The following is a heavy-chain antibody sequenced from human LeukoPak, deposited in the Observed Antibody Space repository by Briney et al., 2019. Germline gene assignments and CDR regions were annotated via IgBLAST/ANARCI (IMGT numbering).Heavy chain of an antibody. CDR3: ARGRGDYYDSSGYYFFFDY. D-gene: IGHD3-22*01. V-gene: IGHV4-59*01. CDR1: GGSISSYY. CDR2: IYYSGST. J-gene: IGHJ4*02. Sequence: PSDTLSLTCTVSGGSISSYYWSWFRQPPGKGLEWIGYIYYSGSTNYNPSLKSRVTISVDTSKNQYSLKLSSVTAADTAVYYCARGRGDYYDSSGYYFFFDYWGQGTLVTVSS.